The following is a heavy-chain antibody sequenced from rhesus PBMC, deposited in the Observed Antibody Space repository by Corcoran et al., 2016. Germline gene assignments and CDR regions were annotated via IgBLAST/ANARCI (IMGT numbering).Heavy chain of an antibody. Sequence: QVQLQESGPGLVKPSETLSLTCAVSGGSISGGYGWRWLRPPPGRGLEWIGHIFVSIGITYYNPSLKSRVTISRDTAKNQFSLKLSSVTAADTAVYYCARPKAEYSIAHYFDYWGQGVLVTVSS. CDR2: IFVSIGIT. J-gene: IGHJ4*01. CDR3: ARPKAEYSIAHYFDY. CDR1: GGSISGGYG. V-gene: IGHV4S7*01. D-gene: IGHD4-23*01.